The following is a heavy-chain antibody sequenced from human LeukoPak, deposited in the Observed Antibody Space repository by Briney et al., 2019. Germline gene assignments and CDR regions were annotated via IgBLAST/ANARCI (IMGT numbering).Heavy chain of an antibody. J-gene: IGHJ4*02. Sequence: GESLKISCKGSGYSFTSYWIGWVRQMPGKGLEWMGIIYPGDSNTRYSPSFQGQVTISADKSISTAYLQWSSLKASDTAMYYCVRRYSGSAVGYYFDYWGQGTLVTVSS. V-gene: IGHV5-51*01. CDR2: IYPGDSNT. D-gene: IGHD1-26*01. CDR3: VRRYSGSAVGYYFDY. CDR1: GYSFTSYW.